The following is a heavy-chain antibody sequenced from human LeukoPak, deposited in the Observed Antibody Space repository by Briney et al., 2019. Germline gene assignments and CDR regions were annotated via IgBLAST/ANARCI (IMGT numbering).Heavy chain of an antibody. D-gene: IGHD5-12*01. J-gene: IGHJ4*02. CDR2: IYYSGST. V-gene: IGHV4-59*12. CDR3: ARDAWLRFFDY. Sequence: PSETLSLTCTVSGGSISSYYWSWIRQPPGKGLEWIGYIYYSGSTNYNPSLKSRVTISVDTSKNQFSLKLSSVTAADTAVYYCARDAWLRFFDYWGQGTLVTVSS. CDR1: GGSISSYY.